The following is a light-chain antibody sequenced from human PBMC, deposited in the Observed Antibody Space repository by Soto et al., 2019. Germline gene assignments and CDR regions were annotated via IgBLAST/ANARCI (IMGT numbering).Light chain of an antibody. Sequence: DIQMTQSPSSLSASVGYRVTITCRSSQSISSYLNWYQQKPGKAPKLLIYAASILQSGVPSRFSGSGSGTDFTLTISSLQHEDFATYYCQQSYSTPFTFGHGTKADIK. CDR2: AAS. V-gene: IGKV1-39*01. CDR3: QQSYSTPFT. J-gene: IGKJ3*01. CDR1: QSISSY.